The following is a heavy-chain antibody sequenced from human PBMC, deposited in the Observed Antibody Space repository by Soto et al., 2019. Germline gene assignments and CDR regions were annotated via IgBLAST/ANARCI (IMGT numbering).Heavy chain of an antibody. CDR1: GFTFSSYS. J-gene: IGHJ6*02. D-gene: IGHD1-26*01. V-gene: IGHV3-21*01. CDR2: ISSSSSYI. Sequence: GGSLRLSCAASGFTFSSYSMNWVRQAPGKGLEWVSSISSSSSYIYYADSVKGRFTISRDNAKNSLYLQMNSLRAEDTAVYYCARGMVGATMAFYYYYGMDVWGQGTTVTVSS. CDR3: ARGMVGATMAFYYYYGMDV.